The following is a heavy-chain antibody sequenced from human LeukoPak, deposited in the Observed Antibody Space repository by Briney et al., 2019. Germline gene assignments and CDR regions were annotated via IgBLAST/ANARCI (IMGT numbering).Heavy chain of an antibody. D-gene: IGHD6-19*01. CDR1: GFTFSNYA. J-gene: IGHJ4*02. V-gene: IGHV3-23*01. CDR3: PRQSCASGWNPFDY. Sequence: GGSLRLSCAASGFTFSNYAMSWVRQAPGKGLEWVSTISGGGITTYYADSAKGRFTISRDNSKNTMFLQMNSLRADDTAVCYCPRQSCASGWNPFDYWGQGILVTVSS. CDR2: ISGGGITT.